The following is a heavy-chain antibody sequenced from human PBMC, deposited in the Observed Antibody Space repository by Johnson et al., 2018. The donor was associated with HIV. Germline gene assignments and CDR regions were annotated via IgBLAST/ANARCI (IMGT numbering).Heavy chain of an antibody. Sequence: EVQLVESGGGLVQPGRSLRLSCVASGFTFINAWMSWVRQAPGKGLEWVGRIYSKTDGGTTEYAAPVKGRFTISRDDSKNTLYLQMNSLKSEDTAVYYCTTDQVGRNYGGKYHIWGQGTMVTVSS. V-gene: IGHV3-15*01. CDR3: TTDQVGRNYGGKYHI. D-gene: IGHD1-7*01. CDR2: IYSKTDGGTT. CDR1: GFTFINAW. J-gene: IGHJ3*02.